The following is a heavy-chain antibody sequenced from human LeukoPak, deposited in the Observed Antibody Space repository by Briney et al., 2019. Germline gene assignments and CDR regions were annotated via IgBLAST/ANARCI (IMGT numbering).Heavy chain of an antibody. Sequence: SVKVSCKASGGTFSNYASSWVRQAPGQGLEWMGGIIPIFDTTKNAQKFQDRVTISADASTSTAYMELSSLRSEDTAVYFCASSPLDDFGGHSGDAYFFDSWGQGTLVTVSS. J-gene: IGHJ4*02. D-gene: IGHD4-23*01. CDR1: GGTFSNYA. CDR3: ASSPLDDFGGHSGDAYFFDS. CDR2: IIPIFDTT. V-gene: IGHV1-69*13.